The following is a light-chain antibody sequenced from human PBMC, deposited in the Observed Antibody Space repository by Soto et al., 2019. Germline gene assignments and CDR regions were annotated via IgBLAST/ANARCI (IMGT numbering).Light chain of an antibody. Sequence: DIHMTHSPSTLSASLGYIVTITCRASQSISSWLAWYQQKPGKAPKLLIYDASSLESGVPSRFSGSGSATEFILTISSLQPDDFATYFCQQSYSRPRTFGQGTKVDIK. CDR2: DAS. CDR3: QQSYSRPRT. V-gene: IGKV1-5*01. J-gene: IGKJ1*01. CDR1: QSISSW.